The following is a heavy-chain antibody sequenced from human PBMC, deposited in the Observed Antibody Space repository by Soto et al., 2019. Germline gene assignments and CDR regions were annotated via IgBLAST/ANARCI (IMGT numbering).Heavy chain of an antibody. CDR3: ARTPLEYYDYVWGSYRSGFDY. CDR1: GGSISSGDYY. Sequence: QVQLQESGPGLVKPSQTLSLTYTVSGGSISSGDYYWSWIRQPPGKGLEWIGYIYYSGSTYYNPSLKSRVTISVDTSKNQFSLKLSSVTAADTAVYYCARTPLEYYDYVWGSYRSGFDYWGQGTLVTVSS. V-gene: IGHV4-30-4*01. D-gene: IGHD3-16*02. J-gene: IGHJ4*02. CDR2: IYYSGST.